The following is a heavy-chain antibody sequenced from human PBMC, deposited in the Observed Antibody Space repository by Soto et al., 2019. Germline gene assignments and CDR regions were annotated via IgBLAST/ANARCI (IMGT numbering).Heavy chain of an antibody. CDR2: ISYEGSTT. D-gene: IGHD6-13*01. CDR1: GFTFSTNA. Sequence: QVQLVESGGGVVQPGRSLRLSCAASGFTFSTNAMHWVRQAPGKGLEWVAVISYEGSTTYYADSVTGRFTISRDNSKNTLYLQMNSLSAEDTAVYYCAKQFHSWSYYFDHWGQGTLVTVSS. J-gene: IGHJ4*02. V-gene: IGHV3-30-3*02. CDR3: AKQFHSWSYYFDH.